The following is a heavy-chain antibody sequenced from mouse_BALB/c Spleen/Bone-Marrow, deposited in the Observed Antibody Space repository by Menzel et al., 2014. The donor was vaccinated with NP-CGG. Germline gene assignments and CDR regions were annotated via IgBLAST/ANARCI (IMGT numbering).Heavy chain of an antibody. CDR2: IWSGGST. CDR1: GFSLTSYG. CDR3: ARNNGGYYSWFAY. D-gene: IGHD2-3*01. J-gene: IGHJ3*01. Sequence: QVQLKQSGPGLVQPSQSLSITCTVSGFSLTSYGVHWVRQSPGKGLEWLGVIWSGGSTDCNAAFISRLSISKDNSKSQVFFKMNSLQANDTAIYYCARNNGGYYSWFAYWGQGTLVTVSA. V-gene: IGHV2-2*02.